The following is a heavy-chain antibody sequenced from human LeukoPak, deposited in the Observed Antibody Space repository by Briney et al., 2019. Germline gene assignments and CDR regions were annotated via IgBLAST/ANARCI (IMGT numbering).Heavy chain of an antibody. CDR2: IYYSGST. Sequence: KPSETLSLTCTVSGGSISSYYWSWIRQPPGKGLEWIGYIYYSGSTSYNPSLKSRVTISVDTSKNQFSLKLSSVTAAYTAVYYCARVGIAAAGTGRPYYFDYWGQGTLVTVSS. CDR1: GGSISSYY. J-gene: IGHJ4*02. CDR3: ARVGIAAAGTGRPYYFDY. D-gene: IGHD6-13*01. V-gene: IGHV4-59*01.